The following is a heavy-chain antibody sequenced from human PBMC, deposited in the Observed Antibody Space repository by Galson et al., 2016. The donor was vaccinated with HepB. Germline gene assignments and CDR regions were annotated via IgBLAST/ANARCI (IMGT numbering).Heavy chain of an antibody. CDR2: IYHSGNT. J-gene: IGHJ4*02. CDR1: GGSINALNW. D-gene: IGHD4-23*01. CDR3: ATVDKVTGHYFDY. Sequence: SETLSLTCAVSGGSINALNWWSWVRQTPGKGLEWIGEIYHSGNTSYNPSLRGRVTISVDKSKNQFSLKLTSVTAADTAVYYCATVDKVTGHYFDYWGQGALVTVSS. V-gene: IGHV4-4*02.